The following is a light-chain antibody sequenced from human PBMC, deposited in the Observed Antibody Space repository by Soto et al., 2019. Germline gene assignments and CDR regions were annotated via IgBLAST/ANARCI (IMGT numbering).Light chain of an antibody. CDR2: DAS. Sequence: EIVLTQSPATLSLSPGEIATLSCRASQSVSSYLAWYQQKPGQAPRLLIYDASNRATGIPARFSGSGSGTDFTLTISSLEPEDFAVYYCQQRSNWPLTFGGGNKVELK. CDR1: QSVSSY. V-gene: IGKV3-11*01. J-gene: IGKJ4*01. CDR3: QQRSNWPLT.